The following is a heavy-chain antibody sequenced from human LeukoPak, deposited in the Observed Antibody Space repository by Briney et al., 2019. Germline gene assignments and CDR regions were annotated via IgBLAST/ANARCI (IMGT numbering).Heavy chain of an antibody. CDR2: INPSGGST. Sequence: ASVKVSCKASGYTFTSYYMHWVRQAPGQGLEWMGIINPSGGSTSYAQKFQGRVTMTRDTSTSTVYMELSSLRSEDTAVYYCARERREQWLLLLENPRWFDPWGQGTLVTVSS. V-gene: IGHV1-46*01. J-gene: IGHJ5*02. CDR1: GYTFTSYY. CDR3: ARERREQWLLLLENPRWFDP. D-gene: IGHD6-19*01.